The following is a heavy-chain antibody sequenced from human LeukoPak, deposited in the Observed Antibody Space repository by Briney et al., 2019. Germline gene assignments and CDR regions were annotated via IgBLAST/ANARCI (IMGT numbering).Heavy chain of an antibody. V-gene: IGHV5-10-1*01. J-gene: IGHJ4*02. D-gene: IGHD3-10*01. CDR1: GYSFTSYW. CDR2: IDPSDSET. Sequence: GESLKISCKGSGYSFTSYWISWVRQMPGKGLEWMGRIDPSDSETTYSPSFQGHVTISTDTSVSTAFLQWSSLKASDTAMYYCARHEAAYYSGSGNYYVGGQGTLVTVSS. CDR3: ARHEAAYYSGSGNYYV.